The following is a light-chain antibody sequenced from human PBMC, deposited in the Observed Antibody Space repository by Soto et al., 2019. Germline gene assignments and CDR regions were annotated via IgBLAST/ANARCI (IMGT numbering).Light chain of an antibody. CDR2: SVS. CDR3: SSSTSRSTYL. J-gene: IGLJ1*01. Sequence: QSALTQPASVSGSPGQPITISCTGTSSDVGAYSSVSWYQQHPDRAPKLIIYSVSHRSSGVSDRFSGSKFDNTASLTISGLHTEDEADYYCSSSTSRSTYLFGTGTKLTVL. V-gene: IGLV2-14*03. CDR1: SSDVGAYSS.